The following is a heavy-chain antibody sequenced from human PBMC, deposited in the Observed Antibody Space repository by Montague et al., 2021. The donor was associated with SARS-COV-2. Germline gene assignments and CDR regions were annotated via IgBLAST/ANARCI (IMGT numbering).Heavy chain of an antibody. CDR2: IYDSGST. CDR3: ARENTVTTFGGPYYFDS. Sequence: SETLSLTCIVSGSSVRSYYWSWIRQPPGKGLEWIGYIYDSGSTNYNPSLKSRVTISVDTSKNQFSLKLGSVTAADTAVYYCARENTVTTFGGPYYFDSWGQGTLVTVSA. CDR1: GSSVRSYY. J-gene: IGHJ4*02. V-gene: IGHV4-59*02. D-gene: IGHD4-17*01.